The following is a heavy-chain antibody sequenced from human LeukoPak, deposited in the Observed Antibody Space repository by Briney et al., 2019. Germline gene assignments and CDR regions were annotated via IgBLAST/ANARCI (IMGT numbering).Heavy chain of an antibody. CDR1: GFTFSSYG. CDR2: ISYDGSNK. J-gene: IGHJ6*02. CDR3: AKADVSRSGSYFSFDYYYYYGMDV. V-gene: IGHV3-30*18. D-gene: IGHD1-26*01. Sequence: GRSLRLSCAASGFTFSSYGMHWVRQAPGKGLEWVAVISYDGSNKYYADSVKGRFTISRDSTKNTLYLQMNSLRAEDTAVYYCAKADVSRSGSYFSFDYYYYYGMDVWGQGTTVTVSS.